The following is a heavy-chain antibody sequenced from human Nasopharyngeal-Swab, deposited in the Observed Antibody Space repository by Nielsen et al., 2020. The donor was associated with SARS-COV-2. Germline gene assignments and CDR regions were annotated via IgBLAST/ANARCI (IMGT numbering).Heavy chain of an antibody. CDR2: ISYDGSNK. J-gene: IGHJ6*02. D-gene: IGHD2-21*01. Sequence: WIRQRPGKGLEWVAVISYDGSNKYYADSVKGRFTISRDNSKNTLYLQMNSLRAEDTAVYYCAKVGIPRGYYYGMDVWGQGTTVTVSS. V-gene: IGHV3-30*18. CDR3: AKVGIPRGYYYGMDV.